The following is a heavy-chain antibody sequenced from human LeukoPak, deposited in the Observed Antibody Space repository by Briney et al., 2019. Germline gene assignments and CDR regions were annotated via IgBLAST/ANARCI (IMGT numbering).Heavy chain of an antibody. CDR1: GYTFTNYH. Sequence: ASVKVSCKASGYTFTNYHINWVRQATGQGPESMGWMNPNNGDSGYAQKFQGRVTITRDTSISTSYMELRSLRSDDTAVYFCARTTSFTASGYDYWGQGTLVTVSS. D-gene: IGHD6-25*01. V-gene: IGHV1-8*03. J-gene: IGHJ4*02. CDR3: ARTTSFTASGYDY. CDR2: MNPNNGDS.